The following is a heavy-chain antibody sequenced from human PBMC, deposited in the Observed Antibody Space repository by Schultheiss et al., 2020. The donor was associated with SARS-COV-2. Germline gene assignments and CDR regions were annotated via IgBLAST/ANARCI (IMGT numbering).Heavy chain of an antibody. CDR2: ISGSGGST. CDR3: ARQQPLDY. D-gene: IGHD6-13*01. CDR1: GFTFSSYS. V-gene: IGHV3-48*02. Sequence: GGSLRLSCAASGFTFSSYSMNWVRQAPGKGLEWVSAISGSGGSTYYADSVKGRFTISRDNAKNSLYLQMNSLRDEDTAVYYCARQQPLDYWGQGTLVTVSS. J-gene: IGHJ4*02.